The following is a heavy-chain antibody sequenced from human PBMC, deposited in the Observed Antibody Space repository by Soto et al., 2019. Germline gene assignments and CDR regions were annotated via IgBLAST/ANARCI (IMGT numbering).Heavy chain of an antibody. CDR1: GFTFSSYS. V-gene: IGHV3-48*01. CDR2: ISSSSSTI. J-gene: IGHJ5*02. CDR3: AGDGAHSVVVDHNWFDP. Sequence: EVQLVESGGGLVQPGGSLRLSCAASGFTFSSYSMNWVRQAPGKGLEWVSYISSSSSTIYYADSVKGRFTISRDNAKNSLDLQMISRRAEDTAGYYCAGDGAHSVVVDHNWFDPWGQGTLVTVSS. D-gene: IGHD2-21*01.